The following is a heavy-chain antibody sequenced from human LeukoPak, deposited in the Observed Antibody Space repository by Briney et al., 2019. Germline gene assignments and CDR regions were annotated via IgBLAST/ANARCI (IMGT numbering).Heavy chain of an antibody. CDR3: AKYSSSSRVVYYYYYMDV. Sequence: PGGSLRLSCAASGFTFSSYAMSWVRQAPGKGLEWVSAISGSGGSTYYADSVKGRFTISRDNSKNTLYLQMNSLRAEDTAVYYCAKYSSSSRVVYYYYYMDVWGKGTTVTVSS. J-gene: IGHJ6*03. CDR2: ISGSGGST. V-gene: IGHV3-23*01. D-gene: IGHD6-6*01. CDR1: GFTFSSYA.